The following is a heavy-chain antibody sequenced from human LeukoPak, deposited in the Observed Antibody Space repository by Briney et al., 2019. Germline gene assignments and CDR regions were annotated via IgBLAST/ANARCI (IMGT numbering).Heavy chain of an antibody. CDR1: GYTFTGYY. CDR3: ARVESITMVRGVEVDY. CDR2: INPNSGGT. J-gene: IGHJ4*02. Sequence: GASVKVSCKASGYTFTGYYMRWVRQAPGQGLEWMGWINPNSGGTNYAQKFQGRVTITRDTSISTAYMELSRLRSDDTAVYYCARVESITMVRGVEVDYWGQGTLVTVSS. V-gene: IGHV1-2*02. D-gene: IGHD3-10*01.